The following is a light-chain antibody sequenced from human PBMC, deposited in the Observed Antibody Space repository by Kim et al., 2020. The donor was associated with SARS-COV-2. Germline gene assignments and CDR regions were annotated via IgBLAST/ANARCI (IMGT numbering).Light chain of an antibody. CDR2: DNN. CDR1: SSNIGNNS. CDR3: GTWDNSLSAGYV. V-gene: IGLV1-51*01. J-gene: IGLJ1*01. Sequence: KVTISCSGSSSNIGNNSVSWYQQLPGTAPKLLIYDNNKRPSGIPDRFSGSKSGTSATLGITGLQTGDEADYYCGTWDNSLSAGYVFGTGTKVTVL.